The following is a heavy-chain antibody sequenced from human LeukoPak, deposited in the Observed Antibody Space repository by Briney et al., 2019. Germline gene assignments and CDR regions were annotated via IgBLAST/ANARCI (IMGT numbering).Heavy chain of an antibody. CDR3: ARDTYDSNGYSYGIY. Sequence: GGSLRLSCAASGFTFSSYAMHWVRQAPGKGLEWVAVISYDGSNKYYADSVKGRFTISRDNSKNTLYLQMNSLRAEDTAVYYCARDTYDSNGYSYGIYWGQGTPVTVSS. V-gene: IGHV3-30-3*01. J-gene: IGHJ4*02. CDR1: GFTFSSYA. CDR2: ISYDGSNK. D-gene: IGHD3-22*01.